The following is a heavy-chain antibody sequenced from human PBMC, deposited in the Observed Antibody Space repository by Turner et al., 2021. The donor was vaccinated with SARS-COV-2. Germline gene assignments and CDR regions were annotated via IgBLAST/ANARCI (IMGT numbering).Heavy chain of an antibody. CDR1: GFTFSSYA. D-gene: IGHD6-19*01. CDR3: AKDIRTTSIALAGRGAFDI. V-gene: IGHV3-23*01. J-gene: IGHJ3*02. Sequence: EVQLLESGGGLVQPGGSLRLSCAASGFTFSSYAMSWLRQAPGKGLEWVSTSSGSGGSTFYADSVKGRLTNSRDDSKNTLYLQRNSLRAEDTAVYYCAKDIRTTSIALAGRGAFDIWGQGTMVTVSS. CDR2: SSGSGGST.